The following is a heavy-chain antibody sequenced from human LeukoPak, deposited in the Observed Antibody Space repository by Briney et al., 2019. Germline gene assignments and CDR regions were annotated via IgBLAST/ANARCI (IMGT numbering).Heavy chain of an antibody. CDR1: GFTFSIHA. D-gene: IGHD5-18*01. CDR3: AKVFQERIQLWLRSDFHYMDV. CDR2: ISESGSNT. Sequence: GGSLRLSCAASGFTFSIHAMSWVRQAPGKGLEWVSGISESGSNTYYADSVKGRFTISRDNSKNTLYLQMNGLRAEDTAVYYCAKVFQERIQLWLRSDFHYMDVWGKGTTVTVSS. V-gene: IGHV3-23*01. J-gene: IGHJ6*03.